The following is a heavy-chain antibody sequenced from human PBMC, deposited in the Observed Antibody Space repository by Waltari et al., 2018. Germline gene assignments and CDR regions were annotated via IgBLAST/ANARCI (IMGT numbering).Heavy chain of an antibody. V-gene: IGHV4-39*01. J-gene: IGHJ4*02. CDR2: IYYSVST. CDR3: ARWLXVAGRFDY. CDR1: GGSIXSXSYY. Sequence: QLQLQESGPGLVXPSETLSLTCTVSGGSIXSXSYYWGWIRQPPGKGLEWIGSIYYSVSTYYNPPLNSRVTISVDTSKNQFSLKLSXVTAADTAVYYCARWLXVAGRFDYWGQGTXVXXSS. D-gene: IGHD6-19*01.